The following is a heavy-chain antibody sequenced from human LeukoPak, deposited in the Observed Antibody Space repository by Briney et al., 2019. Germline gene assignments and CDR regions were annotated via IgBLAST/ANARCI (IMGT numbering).Heavy chain of an antibody. D-gene: IGHD6-19*01. CDR2: IFITINYI. J-gene: IGHJ4*02. V-gene: IGHV3-21*01. Sequence: VGSLRLSCAVSGFTLINYHMNCVCHAPREGLECVSFIFITINYIYYAESVRGRFTISRDNAKNSLYLQMNSLRAEDTAVYYCASSHNSGWYLFDYWGQGTLVTVSS. CDR1: GFTLINYH. CDR3: ASSHNSGWYLFDY.